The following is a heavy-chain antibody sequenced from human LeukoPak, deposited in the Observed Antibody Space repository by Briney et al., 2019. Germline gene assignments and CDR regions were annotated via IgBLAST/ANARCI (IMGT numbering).Heavy chain of an antibody. V-gene: IGHV3-21*01. D-gene: IGHD2-21*02. CDR2: ISRDSYI. Sequence: GGSLRLSCAASGFTFSTYSMNWVRQAPGKGLEWVSSISRDSYIYYADSLKGRITISRDNGKNSLFLQMNSLRAEDTAVYYRARGAGIPDYWGQGTLVTVSS. CDR1: GFTFSTYS. J-gene: IGHJ4*02. CDR3: ARGAGIPDY.